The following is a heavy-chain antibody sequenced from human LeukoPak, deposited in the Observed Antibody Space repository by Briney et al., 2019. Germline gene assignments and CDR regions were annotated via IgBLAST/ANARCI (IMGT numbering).Heavy chain of an antibody. CDR1: GFTFSSYS. J-gene: IGHJ4*02. D-gene: IGHD6-19*01. CDR2: ISSSSSYI. CDR3: ARGSSGCPDY. Sequence: KPGGSLRLSCAASGFTFSSYSMNWVRQAPGKGLEWVSSISSSSSYIYYADSAKGRFTISRDNAKNSLYLQMNSLRAEDTAVYYCARGSSGCPDYWGQGTLVTVSS. V-gene: IGHV3-21*01.